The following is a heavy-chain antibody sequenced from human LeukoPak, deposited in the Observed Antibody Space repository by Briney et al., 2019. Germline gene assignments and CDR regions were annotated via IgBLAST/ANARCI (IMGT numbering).Heavy chain of an antibody. D-gene: IGHD2-2*02. CDR1: GGSISSGDYY. V-gene: IGHV4-30-4*01. J-gene: IGHJ6*02. CDR2: IYYSGST. Sequence: SETLSLTCTVSGGSISSGDYYWSWIRQPPGKGLEWIGYIYYSGSTYYNPSLKSRVTISVDTSKNQFSLKLSSVTAADTAVYYCARDRLVVVPAAISDQYYGMDVWGQGTTVTVSS. CDR3: ARDRLVVVPAAISDQYYGMDV.